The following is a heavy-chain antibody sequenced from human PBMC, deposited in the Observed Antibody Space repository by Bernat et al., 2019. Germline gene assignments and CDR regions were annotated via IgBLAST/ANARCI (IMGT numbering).Heavy chain of an antibody. CDR2: IIPIFGTA. CDR3: ARKSHSVTTPTWAQFDP. CDR1: GGTFSSYA. D-gene: IGHD4-17*01. J-gene: IGHJ5*02. Sequence: QVQLVQSGAEVKKPGSSVKVSCKASGGTFSSYAISWVRQAPGQGLEWMGGIIPIFGTANYAQKFQGRVTITADESTSTAYMELSSLRSEDTAVYYCARKSHSVTTPTWAQFDPWGQGTLVTVSS. V-gene: IGHV1-69*01.